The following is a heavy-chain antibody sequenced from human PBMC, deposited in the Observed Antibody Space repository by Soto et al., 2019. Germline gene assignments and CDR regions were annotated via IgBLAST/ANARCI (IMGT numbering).Heavy chain of an antibody. Sequence: LSLTCTVSGASISSGGYYWTWIRQHPGEGLEWIGHIYYGGSAYYNPSLTSRLTISVDTSNNQFSLKLSSVTAADTATYYCAVARDISGYNWFDPWGQGTLVTVSS. V-gene: IGHV4-31*03. CDR3: AVARDISGYNWFDP. J-gene: IGHJ5*02. CDR1: GASISSGGYY. CDR2: IYYGGSA. D-gene: IGHD3-22*01.